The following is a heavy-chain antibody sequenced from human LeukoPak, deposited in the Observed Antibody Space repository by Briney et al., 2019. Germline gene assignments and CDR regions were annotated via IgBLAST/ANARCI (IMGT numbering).Heavy chain of an antibody. D-gene: IGHD3-22*01. CDR1: GGSISSYY. J-gene: IGHJ4*02. Sequence: SSETLSLTCTVSGGSISSYYWSWIRQPPGKGLEWIGYIYYSGSTNYNPSLKSRVTISVDTSKNQFSLKLSSVTAADTAVYYCAREGYDSSGYIDYWGQGTLVTVSS. CDR3: AREGYDSSGYIDY. CDR2: IYYSGST. V-gene: IGHV4-59*01.